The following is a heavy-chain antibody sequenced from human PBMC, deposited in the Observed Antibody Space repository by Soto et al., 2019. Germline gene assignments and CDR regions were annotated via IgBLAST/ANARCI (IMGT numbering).Heavy chain of an antibody. V-gene: IGHV4-4*02. D-gene: IGHD3-3*02. J-gene: IGHJ3*02. CDR3: ASVLGNDAFDI. CDR1: GGSISSSNW. CDR2: IYHSGST. Sequence: QVQLQESGPGLVKPSGTLSLTCAVSGGSISSSNWWSWVRQPPGKGLEWIGEIYHSGSTNYNPSLKIRVTISEDKSKNQFPLTLSSVTAADTAVYYCASVLGNDAFDIWGQGTMVTVSS.